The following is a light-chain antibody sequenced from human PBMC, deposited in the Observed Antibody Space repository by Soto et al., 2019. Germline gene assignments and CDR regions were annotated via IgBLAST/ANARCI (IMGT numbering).Light chain of an antibody. V-gene: IGKV3-11*01. J-gene: IGKJ5*01. CDR1: QSVSSY. Sequence: EIVLTQSPATLSFSPGERATLSCRASQSVSSYLAWYQQKPGQAPRLLIYDASNRATGIPARFSGSGSGTDFTLTISSLEPEDFAVYYCQQRSNWPLITFGQGTRLEIK. CDR3: QQRSNWPLIT. CDR2: DAS.